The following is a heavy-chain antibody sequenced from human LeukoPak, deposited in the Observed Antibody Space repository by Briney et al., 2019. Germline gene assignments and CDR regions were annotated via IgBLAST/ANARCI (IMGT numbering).Heavy chain of an antibody. D-gene: IGHD3-3*01. CDR3: ARAPGAIFGWRAWFDP. Sequence: SETLSLTCTVSGGSISSGSYYWSWIRQPAGKGLEWIGRIYTSGSTNYNPSLKSRVTISVDTSKNQFSLKLSSVTAADTAVYYCARAPGAIFGWRAWFDPWGQGTLVTVSS. J-gene: IGHJ5*02. V-gene: IGHV4-61*02. CDR1: GGSISSGSYY. CDR2: IYTSGST.